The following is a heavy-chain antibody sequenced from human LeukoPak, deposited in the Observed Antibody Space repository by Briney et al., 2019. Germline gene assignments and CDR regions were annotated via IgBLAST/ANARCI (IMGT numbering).Heavy chain of an antibody. D-gene: IGHD3-22*01. V-gene: IGHV1-8*01. Sequence: ASVKVSCKASGYTFTSYDINWVRQATGQGLEWMGWMNPNSGNTGYAQKFQGRVTMTRNTSISTVYMDLGSLRSEDTAVYYCARDLSHRYYHRTGYAFDYWGQGTLVTVSS. CDR3: ARDLSHRYYHRTGYAFDY. CDR1: GYTFTSYD. CDR2: MNPNSGNT. J-gene: IGHJ4*02.